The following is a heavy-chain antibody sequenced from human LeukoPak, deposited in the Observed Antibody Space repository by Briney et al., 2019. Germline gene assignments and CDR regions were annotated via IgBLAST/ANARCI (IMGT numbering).Heavy chain of an antibody. CDR2: IFYSGST. Sequence: SETLSLTCTVSGASIGSYYWSWLRQPPGKGLEWIGYIFYSGSTNYNPSLKSRVTISVETSKNQFSLKLTSVTAADTAVHYCARELTNRITVAGRYYFDLWGRGTPVTVSS. CDR1: GASIGSYY. CDR3: ARELTNRITVAGRYYFDL. V-gene: IGHV4-59*01. J-gene: IGHJ2*01. D-gene: IGHD6-19*01.